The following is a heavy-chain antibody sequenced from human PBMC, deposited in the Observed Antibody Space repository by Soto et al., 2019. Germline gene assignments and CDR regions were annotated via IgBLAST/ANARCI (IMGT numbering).Heavy chain of an antibody. V-gene: IGHV3-30*18. CDR1: GFTFSSYG. CDR3: AKSGYGRYNWFDH. J-gene: IGHJ5*02. D-gene: IGHD6-25*01. Sequence: GGSLRLSCAASGFTFSSYGMHWVRQAPGKGLEWVAVISYDGSNKYYADSVKGRFTISRDNSKNTLYLQMNSLRAEDTAVYYCAKSGYGRYNWFDHWGQGTLVTVSS. CDR2: ISYDGSNK.